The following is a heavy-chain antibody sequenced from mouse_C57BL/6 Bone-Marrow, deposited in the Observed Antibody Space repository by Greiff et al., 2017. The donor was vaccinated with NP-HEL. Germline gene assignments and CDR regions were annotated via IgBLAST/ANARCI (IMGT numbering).Heavy chain of an antibody. CDR1: GYTFTSYW. D-gene: IGHD3-2*02. CDR3: ARGQLRLYFDY. CDR2: IHPNRGST. V-gene: IGHV1-64*01. Sequence: QVQLKQPGAELVKPGASVKLSCKASGYTFTSYWMHWVKQRPGQGLEWIGMIHPNRGSTNYNEKFKRKATLTVDKSSSTAYMQLSSLTSEDSAVYDCARGQLRLYFDYWGQGTALTVTS. J-gene: IGHJ2*01.